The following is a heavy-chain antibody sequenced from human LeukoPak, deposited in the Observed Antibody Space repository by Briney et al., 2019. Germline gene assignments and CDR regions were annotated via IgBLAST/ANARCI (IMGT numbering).Heavy chain of an antibody. D-gene: IGHD3-22*01. Sequence: NPSETLSLTCTVSGGSISSSSYYWGWIREPPGKGLEWIGSIYYSGSTYYNPSLKSRVTISVDTSKNQFSLKLSSVTAADTAVYYCARDVTYYYDSSGDYWGQGTLVTVSS. CDR3: ARDVTYYYDSSGDY. CDR1: GGSISSSSYY. V-gene: IGHV4-39*07. CDR2: IYYSGST. J-gene: IGHJ4*02.